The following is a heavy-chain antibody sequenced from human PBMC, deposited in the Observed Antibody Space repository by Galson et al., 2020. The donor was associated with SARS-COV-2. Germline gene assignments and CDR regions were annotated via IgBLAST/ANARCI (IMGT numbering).Heavy chain of an antibody. CDR3: ARRNLERGGVWFDS. V-gene: IGHV4-59*08. Sequence: ASETLSLTCTVSGASIRPYYWTWIRQPPGKGLEYLCHVYYSGSTNYNPSLKSRVTMSVDMSKNQFSLKLSSVTTADTAVYYCARRNLERGGVWFDSWGQGTLVTVSS. J-gene: IGHJ5*01. CDR2: VYYSGST. D-gene: IGHD2-8*02. CDR1: GASIRPYY.